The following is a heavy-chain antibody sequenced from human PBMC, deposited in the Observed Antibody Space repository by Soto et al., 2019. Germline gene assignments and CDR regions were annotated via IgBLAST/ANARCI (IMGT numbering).Heavy chain of an antibody. CDR3: ARDWTTDCGGDCYSTYFDD. J-gene: IGHJ4*02. D-gene: IGHD2-21*02. Sequence: QVQLVQSGAEVKKPGSSVKVSCKASGGTFSSYAISWVRQAPGQGLEWMGGIIPIFGTANYAQKFQGRVTITADASTSTAYMELSSLRSEDTAVYYCARDWTTDCGGDCYSTYFDDWGQGTLVTVSS. CDR1: GGTFSSYA. V-gene: IGHV1-69*01. CDR2: IIPIFGTA.